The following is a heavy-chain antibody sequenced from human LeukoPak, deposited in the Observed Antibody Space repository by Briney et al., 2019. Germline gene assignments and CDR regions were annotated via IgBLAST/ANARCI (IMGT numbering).Heavy chain of an antibody. J-gene: IGHJ6*02. Sequence: PGGSLRLSCAASGFTFSSYSMNWVRQAPGKGLEWVSYISSSSYTNYADSVKGQFTISRDNAKNSLYLQMNSLRAEDTAVYYCARNNGDYYGMDVWGQGTTVTVSS. CDR1: GFTFSSYS. D-gene: IGHD1/OR15-1a*01. CDR2: ISSSSYT. CDR3: ARNNGDYYGMDV. V-gene: IGHV3-21*05.